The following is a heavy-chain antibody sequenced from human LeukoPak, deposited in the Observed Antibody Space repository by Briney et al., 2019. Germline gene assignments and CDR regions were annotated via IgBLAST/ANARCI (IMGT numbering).Heavy chain of an antibody. J-gene: IGHJ4*02. V-gene: IGHV3-23*01. CDR1: GFTFSNFA. Sequence: PGGSLRLSCTASGFTFSNFAMSWVRQAPGKGLEWVSGTRASGISAYYADSVKGRFTISRDNSKNSLYLQMNSLRAEDTAVYYCTREDHSNYNYWGQGTLVTVSS. D-gene: IGHD4-11*01. CDR3: TREDHSNYNY. CDR2: TRASGISA.